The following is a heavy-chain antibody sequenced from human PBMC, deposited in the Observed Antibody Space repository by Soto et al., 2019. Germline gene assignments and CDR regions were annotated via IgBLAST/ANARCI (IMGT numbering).Heavy chain of an antibody. CDR1: GGSINTYY. CDR2: VYYNGAT. D-gene: IGHD2-15*01. J-gene: IGHJ4*02. CDR3: ATESIVVVAATRRDYFDF. Sequence: PSETLSLTCTFSGGSINTYYWSWVRQPPGKGLEWIGYVYYNGATNYNPSLKSRVTISVDTSKKQFSLKLSSVTAADAAVYYCATESIVVVAATRRDYFDFWGPGTLVTVSS. V-gene: IGHV4-59*01.